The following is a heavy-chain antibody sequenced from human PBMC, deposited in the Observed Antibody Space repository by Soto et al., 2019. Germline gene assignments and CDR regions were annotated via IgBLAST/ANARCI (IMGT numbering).Heavy chain of an antibody. CDR1: GYAFTTYG. Sequence: QVHLVQSGAEVKKPGASVKVSCKGSGYAFTTYGITWVRQAPGQGLEWMGWISAHNGNTNYAQKLQGGVTVTRDTSTSTAYMELRSLRSDDTAVYYCARGRYGYYWGQGALVTVSS. D-gene: IGHD1-1*01. CDR2: ISAHNGNT. CDR3: ARGRYGYY. J-gene: IGHJ4*02. V-gene: IGHV1-18*01.